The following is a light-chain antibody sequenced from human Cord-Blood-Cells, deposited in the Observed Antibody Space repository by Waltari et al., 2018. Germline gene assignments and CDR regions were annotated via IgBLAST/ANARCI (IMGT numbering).Light chain of an antibody. CDR2: KAS. J-gene: IGKJ4*01. CDR1: QSISSW. Sequence: DIQMTQSPSPLSASVGDRVTITCRASQSISSWLAWYQQKPGKAPKLLIYKASSLESGVPSRFSGSGSGTEFTLTISSLQPDDFATYYCQQYNSYSFGGGTKVDIK. V-gene: IGKV1-5*03. CDR3: QQYNSYS.